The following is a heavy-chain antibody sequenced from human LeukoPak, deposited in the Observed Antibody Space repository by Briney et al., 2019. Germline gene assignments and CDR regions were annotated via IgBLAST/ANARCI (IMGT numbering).Heavy chain of an antibody. CDR1: GGSFSGYY. D-gene: IGHD6-19*01. CDR3: ARGSRIAVAFFDY. CDR2: INHSGST. V-gene: IGHV4-34*01. Sequence: SETLSLTCAVYGGSFSGYYWSWIRQPPGKGLEWIGEINHSGSTNYNPSLKSRVTISVDTSKNQFSLKLSSVPAADTAVYYCARGSRIAVAFFDYWGQGTLVTVSS. J-gene: IGHJ4*02.